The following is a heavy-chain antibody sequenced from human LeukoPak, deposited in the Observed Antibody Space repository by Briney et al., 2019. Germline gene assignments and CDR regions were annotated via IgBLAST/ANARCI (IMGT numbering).Heavy chain of an antibody. Sequence: GGSLRLSCAAPGFTFSIYAMSWVRLAPGKGLEWVSTINDGGGNTYYADSVRGRFTISRDDSAGTLFLQMNSLRAEDTAMYYCGGYISGFYDYWGQGTLVTVSS. J-gene: IGHJ4*02. CDR1: GFTFSIYA. CDR3: GGYISGFYDY. CDR2: INDGGGNT. D-gene: IGHD6-19*01. V-gene: IGHV3-23*01.